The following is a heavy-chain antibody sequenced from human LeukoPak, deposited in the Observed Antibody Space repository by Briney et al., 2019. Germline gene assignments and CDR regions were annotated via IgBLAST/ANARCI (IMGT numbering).Heavy chain of an antibody. J-gene: IGHJ4*02. Sequence: GRSLRLSCAASGFTFSSYGMHWVRQAPGKGLEWVANIKQDGSEKHYVDSVKGRFTISRDNAKKSLYLQMNSLRAEDTAVYYCARDQLWFGELPDYWGRGTLVTVSS. V-gene: IGHV3-7*01. CDR2: IKQDGSEK. D-gene: IGHD3-10*01. CDR3: ARDQLWFGELPDY. CDR1: GFTFSSYG.